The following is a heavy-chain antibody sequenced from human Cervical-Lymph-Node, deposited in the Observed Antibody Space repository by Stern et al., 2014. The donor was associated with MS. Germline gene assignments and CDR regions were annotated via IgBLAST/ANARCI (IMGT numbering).Heavy chain of an antibody. Sequence: VQLVESGPEVKESGSSVTVSCKASEGTFSNNIVNWVRQAPGQGLEWMGSVIPLVGIPNYEEMFQGRVTITADESTNTVYMQLSSLRSEDTATYFCASVDIVATFFSWGQGTLVSVSS. V-gene: IGHV1-69*09. CDR1: EGTFSNNI. D-gene: IGHD5-12*01. CDR3: ASVDIVATFFS. J-gene: IGHJ4*02. CDR2: VIPLVGIP.